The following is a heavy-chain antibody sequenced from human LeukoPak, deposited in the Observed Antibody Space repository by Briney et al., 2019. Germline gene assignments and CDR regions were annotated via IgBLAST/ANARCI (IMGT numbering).Heavy chain of an antibody. V-gene: IGHV4-61*01. CDR3: ASARNYYYYLDV. Sequence: PSETLSLTCTVSGDSVSSGSYSWSWIRQPPGKGLEWIGYIFYRGSTSYNPSLKSRLTISADSSKNQFSLRLSSVTAADTAVYYCASARNYYYYLDVWGQGTTVTVSS. D-gene: IGHD1-14*01. CDR1: GDSVSSGSYS. CDR2: IFYRGST. J-gene: IGHJ6*02.